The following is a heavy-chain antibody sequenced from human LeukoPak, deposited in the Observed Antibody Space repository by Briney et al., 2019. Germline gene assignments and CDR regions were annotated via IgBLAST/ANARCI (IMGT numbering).Heavy chain of an antibody. CDR2: IYHSGST. J-gene: IGHJ4*02. Sequence: SETLSLTCTVSGGSISSYYWSWIRQPPGKGLEWIGSIYHSGSTYYNPSLKSRVTISVDTSKNQFSLKLSSVTAADTAVYYCARHDCSSTSCYTPPFDYWGQGTLVTVSS. CDR3: ARHDCSSTSCYTPPFDY. D-gene: IGHD2-2*02. V-gene: IGHV4-59*08. CDR1: GGSISSYY.